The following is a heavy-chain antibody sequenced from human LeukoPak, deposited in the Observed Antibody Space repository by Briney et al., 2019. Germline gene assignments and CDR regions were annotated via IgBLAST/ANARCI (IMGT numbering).Heavy chain of an antibody. Sequence: PSETLSLTCTVSGGSISTSYWTWIRQPPGKGLEWIGYIYNSGGTAYNPSLKSRVTISVDTSKNQFSLKLSSVTAADTAVYYCASNYYGSGSLDYWGQGNLVTVSS. CDR2: IYNSGGT. J-gene: IGHJ4*02. D-gene: IGHD3-10*01. CDR3: ASNYYGSGSLDY. CDR1: GGSISTSY. V-gene: IGHV4-59*08.